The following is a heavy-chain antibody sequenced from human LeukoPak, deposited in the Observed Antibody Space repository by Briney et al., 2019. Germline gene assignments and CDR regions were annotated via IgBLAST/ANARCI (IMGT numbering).Heavy chain of an antibody. CDR2: ISYDGSNK. D-gene: IGHD5-18*01. J-gene: IGHJ4*02. Sequence: PGGSLRLSCAASGFTFSSYAMHWVRQAPGKGLEWVAVISYDGSNKYYADSVKGRFTISRDNSKNTLYLQMNSLRAEDTAVYYCARDMGLQSYGVDYWGQGTLSPSPQ. CDR1: GFTFSSYA. V-gene: IGHV3-30-3*01. CDR3: ARDMGLQSYGVDY.